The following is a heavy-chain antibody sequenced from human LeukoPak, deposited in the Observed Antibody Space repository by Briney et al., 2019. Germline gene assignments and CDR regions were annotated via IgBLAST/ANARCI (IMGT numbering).Heavy chain of an antibody. J-gene: IGHJ3*02. V-gene: IGHV3-30-3*01. Sequence: GGSLRLSCAASGFTFSSYAMHWVRQAPGKGLEWVAVISYDGSNKYYADSVKGRFTISRDNSKNTLYLQMNSLRAEDTAVYYCASPAGYSYGPAGNAFDIWGQGTMVTVSS. CDR2: ISYDGSNK. CDR3: ASPAGYSYGPAGNAFDI. CDR1: GFTFSSYA. D-gene: IGHD5-18*01.